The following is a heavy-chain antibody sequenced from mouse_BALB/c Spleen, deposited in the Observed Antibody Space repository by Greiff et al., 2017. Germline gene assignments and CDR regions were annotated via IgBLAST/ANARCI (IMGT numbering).Heavy chain of an antibody. CDR1: GFTFSSYA. CDR2: ISSGGSYT. V-gene: IGHV5-9-3*01. CDR3: ARQRYDVVDGYYDFDY. J-gene: IGHJ2*01. Sequence: EVKVVESGGGLVKPGGSLKLSCAASGFTFSSYAMSWVRQTPEKRLEWVATISSGGSYTYYPDSVKGRFTISRDNAKNTLYLQMSSLRSEDTAMYYCARQRYDVVDGYYDFDYWGQGTTLTVSS. D-gene: IGHD2-3*01.